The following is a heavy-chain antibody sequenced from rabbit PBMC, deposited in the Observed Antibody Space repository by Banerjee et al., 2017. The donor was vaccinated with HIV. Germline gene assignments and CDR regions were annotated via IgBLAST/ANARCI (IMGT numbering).Heavy chain of an antibody. J-gene: IGHJ4*01. CDR2: IYSSNGDK. D-gene: IGHD6-1*01. CDR3: GRDRDGDAGYGSLAL. V-gene: IGHV1S43*01. CDR1: GIDFSSYYY. Sequence: QQQLEESGGGLVKPGGTLTLTCKASGIDFSSYYYMCWVRQAPGKGLELIACIYSSNGDKWYASWVNGRFTISRSTSLNTVDLKMTSLTVADTATYFCGRDRDGDAGYGSLALWGPGTLVTVS.